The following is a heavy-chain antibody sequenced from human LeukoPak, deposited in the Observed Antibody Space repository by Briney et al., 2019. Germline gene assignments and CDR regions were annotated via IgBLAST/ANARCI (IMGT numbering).Heavy chain of an antibody. D-gene: IGHD3-10*01. J-gene: IGHJ4*02. Sequence: ASVKLSCKASGYTFTSYGISWVRQAPGQGLEWMGWISAYNGNTNYAQKLQGRVTITTDTSTSTAYMQLRSLRSDYTAVYYCARGTKGFDYWGQGTLVTVSS. V-gene: IGHV1-18*01. CDR3: ARGTKGFDY. CDR1: GYTFTSYG. CDR2: ISAYNGNT.